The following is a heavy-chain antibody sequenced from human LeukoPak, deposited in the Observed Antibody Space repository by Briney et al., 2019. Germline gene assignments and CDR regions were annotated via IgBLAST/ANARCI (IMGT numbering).Heavy chain of an antibody. J-gene: IGHJ4*02. D-gene: IGHD3-22*01. V-gene: IGHV3-74*01. CDR3: ARGYFDSSGYPYLGY. Sequence: GGSLRLSCAASGFTFSNFWMHWVRQAPGKGLVWVSRINSDGSSTTHADSVKGRFTISRDNAKDTLYLQMNSLRAEDTAVYYCARGYFDSSGYPYLGYWGQGTLVTVSS. CDR1: GFTFSNFW. CDR2: INSDGSST.